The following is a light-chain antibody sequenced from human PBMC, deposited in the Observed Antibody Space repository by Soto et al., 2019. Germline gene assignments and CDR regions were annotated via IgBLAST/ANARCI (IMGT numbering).Light chain of an antibody. CDR1: SSDVGGYNS. V-gene: IGLV2-14*03. CDR2: DVS. J-gene: IGLJ1*01. Sequence: QSALTQPASVSGSPGQSIAISCTGTSSDVGGYNSASWYQQHPGKAHKLLIYDVSNRPSGVSNRFSGSKSGNTAALTISGLQAEDEADYYCSSYSTGGSYVFGTGTKLTVL. CDR3: SSYSTGGSYV.